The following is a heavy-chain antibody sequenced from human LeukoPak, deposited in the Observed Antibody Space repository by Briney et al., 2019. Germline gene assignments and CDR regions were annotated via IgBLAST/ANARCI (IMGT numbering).Heavy chain of an antibody. J-gene: IGHJ3*02. Sequence: SVNVSCTTSGGTFSNYAISWVRQAPGQGLEWVGGIIHILGTSNSAEKFQGRLTVTTDEFTGTAYMELSTLRSEDTAVYYCATDLADATYGFDIWGQGTMVTVSS. D-gene: IGHD6-13*01. CDR2: IIHILGTS. CDR1: GGTFSNYA. CDR3: ATDLADATYGFDI. V-gene: IGHV1-69*05.